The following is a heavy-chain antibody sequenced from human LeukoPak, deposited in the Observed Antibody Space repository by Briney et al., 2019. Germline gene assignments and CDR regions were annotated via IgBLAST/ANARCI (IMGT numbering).Heavy chain of an antibody. Sequence: PSETLSLTCAVSGGSISSYYWNWIRQPPGKGLGWIGYIYYSGSTNYNPSLKSRVTVSIATSKNQLSLQLSSVTAADTAVYYCATDVRGLVPYYFDFWGQGTLVTVSS. CDR2: IYYSGST. V-gene: IGHV4-59*01. J-gene: IGHJ4*02. CDR3: ATDVRGLVPYYFDF. CDR1: GGSISSYY. D-gene: IGHD3-10*02.